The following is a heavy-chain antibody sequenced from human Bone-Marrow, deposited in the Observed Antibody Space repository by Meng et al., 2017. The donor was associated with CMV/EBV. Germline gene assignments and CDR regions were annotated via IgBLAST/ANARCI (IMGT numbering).Heavy chain of an antibody. Sequence: ASVKVSCKASGYTFTGYYMHWVRQAPGQGLEWMGWINPNSGGTNYAQKFQGRVTMTRDTSISTAYMELSRLRSDDTAVYYCARDGNYDVWSGSHPLGMDVWGQGTTVTVSS. D-gene: IGHD3-3*01. CDR1: GYTFTGYY. J-gene: IGHJ6*02. V-gene: IGHV1-2*02. CDR2: INPNSGGT. CDR3: ARDGNYDVWSGSHPLGMDV.